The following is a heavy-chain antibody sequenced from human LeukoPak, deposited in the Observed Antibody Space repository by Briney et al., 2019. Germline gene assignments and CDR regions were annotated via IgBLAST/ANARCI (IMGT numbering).Heavy chain of an antibody. CDR3: ASLPAATYYYYGMDV. V-gene: IGHV3-11*01. D-gene: IGHD2-2*01. CDR2: ISSSGSTI. J-gene: IGHJ6*02. Sequence: GGSLRLSCAASGFTFSDYYMSWIRQAPGRGLEWVSYISSSGSTIYYADSVKGRFTISRDNAKNSLYLQMNSLRDEDTAVYYCASLPAATYYYYGMDVWGQGTTVTVSS. CDR1: GFTFSDYY.